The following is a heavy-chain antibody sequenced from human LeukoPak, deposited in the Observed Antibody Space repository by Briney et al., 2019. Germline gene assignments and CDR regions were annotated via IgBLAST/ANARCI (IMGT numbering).Heavy chain of an antibody. CDR2: LNSDGSST. CDR1: GFTFSSYW. CDR3: ARDNGDAFDI. J-gene: IGHJ3*02. Sequence: GGSLRLSCAASGFTFSSYWMHWVRQPPGKGLVWVSRLNSDGSSTNYADSVKGRFTISRDNAKNTLYLQMNSLRAEDTAVYYCARDNGDAFDIWGQGTMVTVSS. V-gene: IGHV3-74*01.